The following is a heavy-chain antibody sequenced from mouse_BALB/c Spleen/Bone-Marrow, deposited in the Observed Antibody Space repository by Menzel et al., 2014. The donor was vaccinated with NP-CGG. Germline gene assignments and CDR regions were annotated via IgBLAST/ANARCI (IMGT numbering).Heavy chain of an antibody. CDR1: GFTFSSFG. J-gene: IGHJ2*01. CDR3: TRGGNWEDFDY. D-gene: IGHD4-1*01. Sequence: EVNVVESGGGLVQPGGSRKLSCAASGFTFSSFGMHWVRQAPERGLEWVAYISSGSSTIFYADTVKGRFTISRDNPKNTLFLQMTSLRSEDTAMYYCTRGGNWEDFDYWGQGTTLTVPS. V-gene: IGHV5-17*02. CDR2: ISSGSSTI.